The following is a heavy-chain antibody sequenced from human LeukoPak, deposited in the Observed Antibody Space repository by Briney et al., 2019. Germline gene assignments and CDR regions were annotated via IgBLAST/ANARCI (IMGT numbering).Heavy chain of an antibody. CDR3: ATLAVADAFDI. CDR2: ISSSSSYI. V-gene: IGHV3-21*01. J-gene: IGHJ3*02. CDR1: GFTFSSYS. D-gene: IGHD6-19*01. Sequence: PGGSLRLSCAASGFTFSSYSMNWVRQAPGKGLEWVSSISSSSSYIYYADSVKGRFTITRDNAKNSLYLQMNSLRAEDTAVYYCATLAVADAFDIWGQGTMVTVSS.